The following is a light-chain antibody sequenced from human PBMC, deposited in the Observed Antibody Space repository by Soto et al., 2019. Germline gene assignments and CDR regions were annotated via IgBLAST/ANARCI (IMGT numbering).Light chain of an antibody. CDR3: QQRSKWPFT. V-gene: IGKV3-11*01. Sequence: EIVLKQSLGTLSLSQGDRTTLSCRASQSFNSNYLAWYQQKPGQAPRLLIFDASNRATGIPARFSGSGSGTDFTLTISSLETEDFAVYYCQQRSKWPFTFGPGTKVDI. CDR1: QSFNSNY. J-gene: IGKJ3*01. CDR2: DAS.